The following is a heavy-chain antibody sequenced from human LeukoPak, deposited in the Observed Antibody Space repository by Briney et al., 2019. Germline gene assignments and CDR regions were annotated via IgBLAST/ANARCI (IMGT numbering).Heavy chain of an antibody. CDR3: ARGRSIAAAVGH. V-gene: IGHV4-39*01. CDR2: IYYSGST. Sequence: SETLSLTCTVSGGSISSSSYYWGWIRQPPGRGLEWIGSIYYSGSTYYNPSLKSRVTISVDTSKNQFSLKLSSVTAADTAVYYCARGRSIAAAVGHWGQGTLVTVSS. J-gene: IGHJ4*02. CDR1: GGSISSSSYY. D-gene: IGHD6-13*01.